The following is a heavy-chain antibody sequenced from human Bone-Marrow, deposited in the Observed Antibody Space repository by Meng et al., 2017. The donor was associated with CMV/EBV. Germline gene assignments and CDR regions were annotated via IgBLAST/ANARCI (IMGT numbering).Heavy chain of an antibody. V-gene: IGHV3-74*01. J-gene: IGHJ4*02. Sequence: GESLKISCAASGFTFSSYWMHWVRQAPGEGLVWVSRINSDGSSRSYADSVTGRFTISRDNAKNTLFLQMNSLRAEDTAVFYCAREEFYYDSSGFYYYFDYWGQGTLVTVSS. CDR1: GFTFSSYW. D-gene: IGHD3-22*01. CDR2: INSDGSSR. CDR3: AREEFYYDSSGFYYYFDY.